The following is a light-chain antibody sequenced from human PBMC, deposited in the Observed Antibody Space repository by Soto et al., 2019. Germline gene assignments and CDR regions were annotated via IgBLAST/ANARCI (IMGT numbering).Light chain of an antibody. J-gene: IGLJ2*01. CDR2: GDT. Sequence: QSVLTQPPSVSGAPGQRVTISCTGSSSNIGANFDVQWYQQLPGTIPKLLIYGDTIRPSGVPDRFSASKSGTSGSLAITGLQAEDEADYYCQSYDSSLSGVVFGGGTQLTVL. CDR1: SSNIGANFD. V-gene: IGLV1-40*01. CDR3: QSYDSSLSGVV.